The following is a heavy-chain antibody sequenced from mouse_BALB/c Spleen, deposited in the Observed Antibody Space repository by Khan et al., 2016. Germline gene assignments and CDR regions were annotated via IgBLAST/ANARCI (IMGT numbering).Heavy chain of an antibody. CDR2: IYPGDGDT. CDR1: GYTFTTYW. CDR3: ARGDSYYGSDY. D-gene: IGHD2-9*01. V-gene: IGHV1-87*01. J-gene: IGHJ2*01. Sequence: QVQLQQSGAELARPGASVKLSCKASGYTFTTYWMQWVKQRPGQGLEWIGAIYPGDGDTRYTQKFKGKATLTADKSSSTAYMQLSSLASEDSAVYYCARGDSYYGSDYWGQGTTLTVSS.